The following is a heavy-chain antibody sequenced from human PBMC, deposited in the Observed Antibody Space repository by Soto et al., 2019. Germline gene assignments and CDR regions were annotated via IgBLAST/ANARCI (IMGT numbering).Heavy chain of an antibody. V-gene: IGHV4-59*01. J-gene: IGHJ5*02. CDR1: GGSISSYY. CDR2: IYYSGST. CDR3: ARQREDPNCFDP. Sequence: QVQLQESGPGLVKPSETLSLTCTVSGGSISSYYWSWIRQPPGKGLEWIGYIYYSGSTNYNPSLKSRVTISVDTSKNQFSLKLSSVTAADTAVYYCARQREDPNCFDPWGQGTLVTVSS. D-gene: IGHD1-26*01.